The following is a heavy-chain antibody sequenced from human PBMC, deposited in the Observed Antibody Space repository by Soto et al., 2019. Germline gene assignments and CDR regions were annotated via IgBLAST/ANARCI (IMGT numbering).Heavy chain of an antibody. D-gene: IGHD2-2*01. Sequence: SETLSLTCAVSGYSISSGNYWAWIRQPPGRGLEWIGSLYHIGSTHYNTSLKSRVTISVDTSKNHFSLELSSVTAADTAIHYCRSSTSCYDESCVDVWGQGTMVTVSS. CDR2: LYHIGST. CDR3: RSSTSCYDESCVDV. CDR1: GYSISSGNY. J-gene: IGHJ6*02. V-gene: IGHV4-38-2*01.